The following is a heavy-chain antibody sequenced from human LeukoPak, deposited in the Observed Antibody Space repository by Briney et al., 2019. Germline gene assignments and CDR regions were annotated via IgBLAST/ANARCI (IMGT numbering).Heavy chain of an antibody. D-gene: IGHD3-10*01. J-gene: IGHJ4*02. CDR3: GRVRVGAAYFDY. CDR2: IKQDGSEK. CDR1: GFTLSSNW. V-gene: IGHV3-7*01. Sequence: PGGSLRLSCAASGFTLSSNWMSWVRQAPGKGLEWVANIKQDGSEKYYVDSVKGRFTISRDNARNSLYLQMNSLRAEDTAVYYCGRVRVGAAYFDYWGQGTLVTVSS.